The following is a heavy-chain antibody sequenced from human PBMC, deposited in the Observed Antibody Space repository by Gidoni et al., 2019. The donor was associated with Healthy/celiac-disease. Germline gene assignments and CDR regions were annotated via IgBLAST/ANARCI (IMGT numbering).Heavy chain of an antibody. CDR2: INPSGGST. D-gene: IGHD6-19*01. J-gene: IGHJ4*02. CDR1: GYTFTSYY. CDR3: ASTAAVAGDPGLIWGEAFVDY. Sequence: QVQLVQSGAEVKKPGASVKVSCKASGYTFTSYYMHWVRQAPGQGLEWMGIINPSGGSTSYAQKFQGRVTMTRDTSTSTVYMELSSLRSEDTAVYYCASTAAVAGDPGLIWGEAFVDYWGQGTLVTVSS. V-gene: IGHV1-46*03.